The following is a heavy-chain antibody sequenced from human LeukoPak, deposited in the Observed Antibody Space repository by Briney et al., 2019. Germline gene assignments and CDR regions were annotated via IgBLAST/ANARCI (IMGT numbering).Heavy chain of an antibody. V-gene: IGHV3-30*18. CDR2: ISYDGSDK. J-gene: IGHJ4*02. CDR1: GFTFTNYG. Sequence: PGRSLRLSCAASGFTFTNYGMHWVRQAPGKGLEWVALISYDGSDKNYADSVKGRFTISRDNSKNTLYMQMNSLRAEDTAVYHCAKGIDSSGYWADYWGQGTLVTVSS. D-gene: IGHD3-22*01. CDR3: AKGIDSSGYWADY.